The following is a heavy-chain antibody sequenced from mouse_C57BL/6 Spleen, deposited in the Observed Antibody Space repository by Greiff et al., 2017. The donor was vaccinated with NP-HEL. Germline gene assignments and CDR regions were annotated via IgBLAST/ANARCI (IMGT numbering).Heavy chain of an antibody. CDR2: IRSKSNNYAT. CDR1: GFSFNTYA. Sequence: DVKLVESGGGLVQPKGSLKLSCAASGFSFNTYAMNWVRQAPGKGLEWVARIRSKSNNYATYYADSVKDRFTISRDDSESMLYLQMNNLKTEDTAMYYCVRHERYYYAMDYWGQGTSVTVSS. CDR3: VRHERYYYAMDY. J-gene: IGHJ4*01. V-gene: IGHV10-1*01.